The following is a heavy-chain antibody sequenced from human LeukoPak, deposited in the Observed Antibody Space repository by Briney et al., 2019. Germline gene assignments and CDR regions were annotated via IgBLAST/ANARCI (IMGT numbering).Heavy chain of an antibody. CDR1: GYTFTDYY. J-gene: IGHJ3*02. Sequence: ASVKVSCKASGYTFTDYYMHWVRQAPGQGLEWMVWINTDSGGTNYAQKFQGRVTMTIDTSISTAYLELTRLTSDDTAVYYCARGDFSITMVRGVNDAFDIWGQGTMVTVSS. CDR2: INTDSGGT. CDR3: ARGDFSITMVRGVNDAFDI. D-gene: IGHD3-10*01. V-gene: IGHV1-2*02.